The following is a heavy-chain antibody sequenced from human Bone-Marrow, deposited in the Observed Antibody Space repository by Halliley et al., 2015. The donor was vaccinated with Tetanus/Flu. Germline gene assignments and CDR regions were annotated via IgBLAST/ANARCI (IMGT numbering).Heavy chain of an antibody. D-gene: IGHD5-12*01. Sequence: SLRLSCAASGFTVSTSYMSWVRQAPGKGLEWVSVTYSGGTSYYADSVRGRFTSSTDNSSNALSLQMNSLRAEDTAVYYCARGILGSLSFDYWGQGTLVTVSS. J-gene: IGHJ4*02. CDR2: TYSGGTS. V-gene: IGHV3-53*01. CDR1: GFTVSTSY. CDR3: ARGILGSLSFDY.